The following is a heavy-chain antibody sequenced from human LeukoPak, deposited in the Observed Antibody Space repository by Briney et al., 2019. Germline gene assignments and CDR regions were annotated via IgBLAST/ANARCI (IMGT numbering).Heavy chain of an antibody. J-gene: IGHJ4*02. Sequence: GGSLRLSCAASGFTVSSNYMSWVRQAPGKGLEWVGRIKSKTDGGTTDYAAPVEGRFTISRDDSKNTLYLQMNSLKTEDTAVYYCTTDRTDIVVVVADYWGQGTLVTVSS. D-gene: IGHD2-15*01. CDR2: IKSKTDGGTT. V-gene: IGHV3-15*01. CDR3: TTDRTDIVVVVADY. CDR1: GFTVSSNY.